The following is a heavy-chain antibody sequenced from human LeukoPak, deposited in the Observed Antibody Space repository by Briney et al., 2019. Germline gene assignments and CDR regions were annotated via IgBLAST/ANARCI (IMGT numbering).Heavy chain of an antibody. CDR1: GGTFSSYA. V-gene: IGHV1-69*13. CDR3: ARTLIAVENTPNWFDP. Sequence: SVKVSCKASGGTFSSYAISWVRQAPGQGLEWMGGIIPIFGTANYAQKFQGRVTITADESTSTAYMELSSLRSEDTAVYYCARTLIAVENTPNWFDPWGQGTLVTVSS. D-gene: IGHD6-19*01. J-gene: IGHJ5*02. CDR2: IIPIFGTA.